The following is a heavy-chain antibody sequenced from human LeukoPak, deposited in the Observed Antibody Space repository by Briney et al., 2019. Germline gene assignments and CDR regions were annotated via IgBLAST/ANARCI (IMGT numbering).Heavy chain of an antibody. D-gene: IGHD6-19*01. CDR3: ARSEQWLAWNY. V-gene: IGHV3-11*01. J-gene: IGHJ1*01. CDR1: GFTFSDYY. Sequence: GGSLRLSCAASGFTFSDYYMSWVRQAPGKELEWVSYISSSGSTIYYADSVKGRFTISRDNAKNSLYLQMNSLRAEDTAVYYCARSEQWLAWNYWGQGTLVTVSS. CDR2: ISSSGSTI.